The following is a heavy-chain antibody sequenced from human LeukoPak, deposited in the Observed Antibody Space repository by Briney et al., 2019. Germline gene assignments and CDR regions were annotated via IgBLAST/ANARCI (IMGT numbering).Heavy chain of an antibody. D-gene: IGHD3-10*02. CDR2: ISSSGDTI. Sequence: GGSLRLSCAASGFTFSSPEMNWVRQGPGKGLEWVSYISSSGDTIYYADSVKGRFTISRDNAKKSLYLQMNSLRAEDTAVYFCAGTYSYVHDALDIWGKGTMVTASS. CDR1: GFTFSSPE. CDR3: AGTYSYVHDALDI. V-gene: IGHV3-48*03. J-gene: IGHJ3*02.